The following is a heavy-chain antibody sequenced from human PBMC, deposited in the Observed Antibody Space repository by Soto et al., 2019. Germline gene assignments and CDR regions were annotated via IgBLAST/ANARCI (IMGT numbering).Heavy chain of an antibody. CDR2: IYYSGST. Sequence: SDTLAPTSTVPSGYISSSRYYWRWIRQPPGRGLEWIGSIYYSGSTYYNPSLKSRVTISVDTSKNQFSLKLSSVTAADTAVYYCVGLGSGSLYGMDVLVQGTSVS. D-gene: IGHD3-10*01. J-gene: IGHJ6*02. CDR1: SGYISSSRYY. V-gene: IGHV4-39*01. CDR3: VGLGSGSLYGMDV.